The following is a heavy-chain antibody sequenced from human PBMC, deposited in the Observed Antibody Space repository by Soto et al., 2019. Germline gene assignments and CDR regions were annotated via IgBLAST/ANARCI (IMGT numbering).Heavy chain of an antibody. CDR2: IKQDGSEE. J-gene: IGHJ3*02. D-gene: IGHD3-16*01. CDR1: GFAFSSYW. Sequence: PVGSLRLSCAASGFAFSSYWMTWVRQAPGKGLQWVAHIKQDGSEEYYLDSVKGRFAISRDNAKNSLYLQMNRLRVEDTAVYYCARDEGNEFVWGTYAFDIWGQGTMVTVSS. CDR3: ARDEGNEFVWGTYAFDI. V-gene: IGHV3-7*01.